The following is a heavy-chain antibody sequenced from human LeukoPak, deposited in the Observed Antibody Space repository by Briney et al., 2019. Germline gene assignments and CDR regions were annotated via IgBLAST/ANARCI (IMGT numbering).Heavy chain of an antibody. Sequence: SETLSLTCTVSGVSISSSNSYWGWIRQPPGKGLEWIGSIYYTGNTYYNASLKSRVTISIDTSKNQISLRLTSVTATDTAMYYCARQAGSGLFTLPGGQGTLVTVSS. CDR1: GVSISSSNSY. CDR2: IYYTGNT. CDR3: ARQAGSGLFTLP. V-gene: IGHV4-39*01. J-gene: IGHJ4*02. D-gene: IGHD3/OR15-3a*01.